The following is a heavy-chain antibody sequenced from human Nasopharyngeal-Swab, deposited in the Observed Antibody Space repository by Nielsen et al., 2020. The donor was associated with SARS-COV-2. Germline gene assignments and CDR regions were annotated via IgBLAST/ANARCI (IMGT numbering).Heavy chain of an antibody. CDR3: ARGRYYGDYDY. CDR1: GGSFTTYF. J-gene: IGHJ4*02. V-gene: IGHV4-34*01. CDR2: INHIGST. Sequence: GSLRLSCAVYGGSFTTYFWIWIRQPPGKGLEWIGKINHIGSTNYNTYNPSLNSRVTISLATSKNQFSLTLTSVTAADTAIYFCARGRYYGDYDYWGQGALVTVSS. D-gene: IGHD4-17*01.